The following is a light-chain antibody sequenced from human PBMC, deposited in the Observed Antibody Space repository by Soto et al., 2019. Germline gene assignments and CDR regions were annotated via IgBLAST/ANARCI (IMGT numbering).Light chain of an antibody. J-gene: IGKJ1*01. Sequence: DIVMTQSPDSLAVSLGERATINCKSSQSVLYSSSNKNYLAWYQQKLGQPPKLLIYWASTRESGVPDRFSGSGSGTDFTLTISSLQAEDVAVYYCQQYYSTPTFGQGTKVEIK. CDR1: QSVLYSSSNKNY. CDR3: QQYYSTPT. CDR2: WAS. V-gene: IGKV4-1*01.